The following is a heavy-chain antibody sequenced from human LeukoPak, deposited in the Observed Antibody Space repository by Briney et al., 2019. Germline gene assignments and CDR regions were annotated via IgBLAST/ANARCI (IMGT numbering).Heavy chain of an antibody. J-gene: IGHJ6*02. Sequence: ASVKVSCKASGYTFTSYDINWVRQATGQGLEWMGWMNPNSGNTGYAQKFQGRVTMTRNTSISTAYMELSSLRSEDTAVYYCASCYYGDYGSYYYYGMDVWGQGTTVTVSS. CDR2: MNPNSGNT. CDR3: ASCYYGDYGSYYYYGMDV. D-gene: IGHD4-17*01. V-gene: IGHV1-8*01. CDR1: GYTFTSYD.